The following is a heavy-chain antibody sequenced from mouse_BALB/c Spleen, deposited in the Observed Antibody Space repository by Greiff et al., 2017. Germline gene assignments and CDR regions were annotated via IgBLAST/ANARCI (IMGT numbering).Heavy chain of an antibody. V-gene: IGHV1-9*01. J-gene: IGHJ3*01. CDR2: ILPGSGST. CDR1: GYTFSSYW. CDR3: ARGGYYGNYGFAY. D-gene: IGHD2-1*01. Sequence: VQRVESGAELMKPGASVKISCKATGYTFSSYWIEWVKQRPGHGLEWIGEILPGSGSTNYNEKFKGKATFTADTSSNTAYMQLSSLTSEDSAVYYCARGGYYGNYGFAYWGQGTLVTVSA.